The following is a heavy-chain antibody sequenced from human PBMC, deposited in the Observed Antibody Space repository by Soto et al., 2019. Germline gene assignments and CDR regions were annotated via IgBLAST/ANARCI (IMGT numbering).Heavy chain of an antibody. Sequence: QVQLVKSGAEVKKPGASVKVSCKTSGYIFTAYSMHWVRQAPGQGLEWMGVVNPSGGSAHYAQSFEGRVTLTRDTSTSTFYMELSSLRSEDTDVYYCAREENCRGGTCYSEYFHHWGQGTLGTDSS. J-gene: IGHJ1*01. CDR3: AREENCRGGTCYSEYFHH. CDR1: GYIFTAYS. D-gene: IGHD2-15*01. CDR2: VNPSGGSA. V-gene: IGHV1-46*01.